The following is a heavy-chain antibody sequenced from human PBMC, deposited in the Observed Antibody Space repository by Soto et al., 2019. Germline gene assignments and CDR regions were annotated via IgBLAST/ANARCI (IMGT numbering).Heavy chain of an antibody. Sequence: DVQLVESGGGLVQPGGSLRLSCAASGFTVSNNYMRWVRQAPGKGLEWVSLIYSGGATYYADSVKGRFTISRDNSKNTLYLQMNSVRAEDTAVYYCARDGTYNWVGGQGILVTVSS. CDR1: GFTVSNNY. CDR3: ARDGTYNWV. D-gene: IGHD1-1*01. V-gene: IGHV3-66*01. J-gene: IGHJ4*02. CDR2: IYSGGAT.